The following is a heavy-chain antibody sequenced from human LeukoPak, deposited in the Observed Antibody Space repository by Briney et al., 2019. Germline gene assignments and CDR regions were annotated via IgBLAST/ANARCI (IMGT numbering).Heavy chain of an antibody. J-gene: IGHJ4*02. Sequence: GASVKVSCKASGGTFSSYAISWVRQAPGQGLEWMGGIIPIFGTANYAQKFQGRVTITADESTSTAYMELSSLRSEDTAVHYCARDPGIAVAGTEDWGQGTLVTVSS. CDR1: GGTFSSYA. D-gene: IGHD6-19*01. CDR3: ARDPGIAVAGTED. V-gene: IGHV1-69*13. CDR2: IIPIFGTA.